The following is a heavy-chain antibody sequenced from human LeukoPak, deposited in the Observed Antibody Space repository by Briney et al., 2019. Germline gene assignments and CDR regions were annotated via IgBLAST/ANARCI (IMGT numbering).Heavy chain of an antibody. CDR1: GFTFSSYG. CDR2: ISGSGGST. CDR3: ARGSFLITFGGFIG. D-gene: IGHD3-16*02. J-gene: IGHJ4*02. Sequence: GGTLRLSCAASGFTFSSYGMSWVRQAPGKGLEWVSAISGSGGSTYYRDSVKGRFTISRDNAKNSLFLQMNSLRAEDTAVYYCARGSFLITFGGFIGWGQGTLVTVSS. V-gene: IGHV3-23*01.